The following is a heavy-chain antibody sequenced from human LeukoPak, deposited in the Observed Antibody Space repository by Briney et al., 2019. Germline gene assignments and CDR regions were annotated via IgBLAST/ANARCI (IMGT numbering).Heavy chain of an antibody. CDR3: ARVEGFGELLGKDAFDI. D-gene: IGHD3-10*01. CDR1: GGSIGSYY. V-gene: IGHV4-59*01. J-gene: IGHJ3*02. Sequence: KPSETLSLTCTVSGGSIGSYYWSWIRQPPGRGLEWIGYIYYSGGTNYNPSLKSRVTISVDTSKNQFSLKLSSVTAADTAVYYCARVEGFGELLGKDAFDIWGQGTMVTVSS. CDR2: IYYSGGT.